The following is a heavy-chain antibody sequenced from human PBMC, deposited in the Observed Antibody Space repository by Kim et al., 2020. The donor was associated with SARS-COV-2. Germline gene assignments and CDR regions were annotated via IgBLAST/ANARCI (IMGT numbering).Heavy chain of an antibody. J-gene: IGHJ4*02. CDR1: GGSFSGYY. CDR3: ARGNDFWSGYSPNPNPYFDY. V-gene: IGHV4-34*01. Sequence: SETLSLTCAVYGGSFSGYYWSWIRQPPGKGLEWIGEINHSGSTNYNPSLKSRVTISVDTSKNQFSLKLSSVTAADTAVYYCARGNDFWSGYSPNPNPYFDYWGQGTLVTVSS. CDR2: INHSGST. D-gene: IGHD3-3*01.